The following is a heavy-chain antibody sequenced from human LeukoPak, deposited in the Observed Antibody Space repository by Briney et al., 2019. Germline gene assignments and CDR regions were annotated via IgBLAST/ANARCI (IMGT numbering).Heavy chain of an antibody. J-gene: IGHJ4*02. CDR2: IYTSGST. V-gene: IGHV4-61*02. CDR3: ARDTYYDILTGYNYFDY. Sequence: SETLSLTCTVSGGSISSSSYYWSWIRQPAGKGLEWIGRIYTSGSTDYNPSLKSRVTISVDTSKNQFSLKLSSVTAADTAVYYCARDTYYDILTGYNYFDYWGQGTLVTVSS. CDR1: GGSISSSSYY. D-gene: IGHD3-9*01.